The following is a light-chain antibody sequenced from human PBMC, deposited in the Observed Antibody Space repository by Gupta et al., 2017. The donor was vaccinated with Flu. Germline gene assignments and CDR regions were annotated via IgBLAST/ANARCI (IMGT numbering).Light chain of an antibody. CDR1: SSDVGGYNY. V-gene: IGLV2-14*01. CDR2: EVS. CDR3: SSYTSSSTYVV. J-gene: IGLJ2*01. Sequence: SSDVGGYNYVSWYQQHPGKAPKLMIYEVSNRPSGVSNRFSGSKSGNTASLTISGLQAEDEADYYCSSYTSSSTYVVFGGGTKLTVL.